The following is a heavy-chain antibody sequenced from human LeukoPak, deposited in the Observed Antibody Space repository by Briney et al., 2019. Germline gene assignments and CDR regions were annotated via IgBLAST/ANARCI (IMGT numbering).Heavy chain of an antibody. Sequence: ASVKVSCKASGYSFTIYGISWVRQAPGQGLEWMGWISAYNGNTNYAQKLQGRVTMTTDTSTSTAYMELRSLRSDDTAVYFCARGPYSYDSSGAFDIWGQGTMVTVSS. D-gene: IGHD3-22*01. V-gene: IGHV1-18*01. CDR1: GYSFTIYG. CDR2: ISAYNGNT. CDR3: ARGPYSYDSSGAFDI. J-gene: IGHJ3*02.